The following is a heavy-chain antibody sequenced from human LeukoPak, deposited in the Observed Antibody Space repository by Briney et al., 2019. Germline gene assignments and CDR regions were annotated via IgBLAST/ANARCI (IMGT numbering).Heavy chain of an antibody. D-gene: IGHD3-10*01. CDR1: GFTFGDYA. CDR2: IRSKAYGGTT. CDR3: TRGLSTRPLWFEENYYMDV. J-gene: IGHJ6*03. Sequence: GGSLRLSCTASGFTFGDYAMSWVRQAPGKGLEWVGFIRSKAYGGTTEYAASVKGRFTISRDDSKSIAYLQMNSLKTEDTAVYYCTRGLSTRPLWFEENYYMDVWGKGTTVTISS. V-gene: IGHV3-49*04.